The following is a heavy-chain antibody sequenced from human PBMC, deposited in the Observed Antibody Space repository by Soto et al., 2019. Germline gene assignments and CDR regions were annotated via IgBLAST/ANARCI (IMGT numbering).Heavy chain of an antibody. Sequence: EVQLVESGGGLVQPGGSLRLSCAASGFTFSSYSMNWVRQAPGKGLEWVSYISSSSSTIYYADSVKGRFTISRDNAKNSLYLQMDSLRDEDTAVYYCARGLRYSSGWYGYWGQGTLVTVSS. CDR2: ISSSSSTI. V-gene: IGHV3-48*02. J-gene: IGHJ4*02. CDR1: GFTFSSYS. CDR3: ARGLRYSSGWYGY. D-gene: IGHD6-19*01.